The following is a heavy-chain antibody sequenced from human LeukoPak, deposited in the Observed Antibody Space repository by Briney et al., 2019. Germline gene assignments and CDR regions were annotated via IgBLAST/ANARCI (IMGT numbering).Heavy chain of an antibody. V-gene: IGHV3-23*01. CDR1: GFTFSSYA. D-gene: IGHD3-9*01. CDR2: ISGSGGGA. CDR3: TKDKYYEILTGYPNWFDP. Sequence: GGSLRLSCAASGFTFSSYAMTWVRQDPGKGLEWVSAISGSGGGADYADSVKGRFTISRDNSNNTLYLQMNSLRADDAAVYYCTKDKYYEILTGYPNWFDPWGQGTLVTVSS. J-gene: IGHJ5*02.